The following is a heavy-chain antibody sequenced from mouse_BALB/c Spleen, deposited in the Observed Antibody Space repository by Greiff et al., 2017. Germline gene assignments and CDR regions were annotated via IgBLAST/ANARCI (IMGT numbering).Heavy chain of an antibody. J-gene: IGHJ2*01. Sequence: VQLQQSGAELVKPGASVKLSCTASGFNIKDTYMHWVKQRPEQGLEWIGRIDPANGNTKYDPKFQGKATITADTSSNTAYLQLSSLTSEDTAVYYCARDGTAPWYYFDYWGQGTTLTVSS. V-gene: IGHV14-3*02. D-gene: IGHD3-3*01. CDR3: ARDGTAPWYYFDY. CDR2: IDPANGNT. CDR1: GFNIKDTY.